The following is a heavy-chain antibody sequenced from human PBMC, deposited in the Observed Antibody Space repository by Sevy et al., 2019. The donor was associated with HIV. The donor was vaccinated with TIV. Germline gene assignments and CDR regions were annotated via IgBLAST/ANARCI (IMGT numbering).Heavy chain of an antibody. CDR1: GYTFTSYG. V-gene: IGHV1-18*01. CDR3: ARGGPDIVVVPAADNFDY. Sequence: ASVKVSCKASGYTFTSYGISWVRQAPGQGLEWMGWMSAYNGNTNYAQKLQGRVTMTTDTSTSTAYMELRSLRSDDTAVYYCARGGPDIVVVPAADNFDYWGQGTLVTVSS. D-gene: IGHD2-2*01. J-gene: IGHJ4*02. CDR2: MSAYNGNT.